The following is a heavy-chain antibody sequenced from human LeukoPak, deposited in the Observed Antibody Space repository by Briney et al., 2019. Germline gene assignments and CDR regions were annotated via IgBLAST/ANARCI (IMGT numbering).Heavy chain of an antibody. J-gene: IGHJ6*03. CDR2: INPSGGST. D-gene: IGHD3-3*01. CDR1: GYTFTSYY. Sequence: ASVKVSCKASGYTFTSYYMHWVRQAPGQGLEWMGIINPSGGSTSYAQKFQGRVTMTRDTSISTAYMELSRLRSDDTAVYYCARVAWDFWSGYYDYYYYYMDVWGKGTTVTVSS. CDR3: ARVAWDFWSGYYDYYYYYMDV. V-gene: IGHV1-46*01.